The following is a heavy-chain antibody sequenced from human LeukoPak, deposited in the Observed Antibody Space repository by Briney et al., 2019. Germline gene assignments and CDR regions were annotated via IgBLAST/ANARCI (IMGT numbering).Heavy chain of an antibody. CDR1: GGSITSGGYY. CDR3: ARVRGIAAAYWYFDL. V-gene: IGHV4-31*03. Sequence: SQTLSLTCTVSGGSITSGGYYWSWIRQHPGKGLEWIGYLYYSGGTYYNPSLQSRITISVDTSENQFSLKLSSVTAADTAVYYCARVRGIAAAYWYFDLWGRGTLVTVSS. CDR2: LYYSGGT. D-gene: IGHD6-25*01. J-gene: IGHJ2*01.